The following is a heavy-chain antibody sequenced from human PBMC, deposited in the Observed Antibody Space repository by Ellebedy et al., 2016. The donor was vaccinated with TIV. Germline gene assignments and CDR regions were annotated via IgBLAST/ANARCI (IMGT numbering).Heavy chain of an antibody. CDR1: GFTFSSYS. V-gene: IGHV3-48*01. J-gene: IGHJ6*02. D-gene: IGHD6-13*01. CDR3: ARELVAAAGTLYYGMDV. Sequence: PGGSLRLSCAASGFTFSSYSMNWVRQAPGNGLEWVSYISSSSSTIYYADSVKGRFTISRDNAKNSLYLQMNSLRAEDTAVYYCARELVAAAGTLYYGMDVWGQGTTVTVSS. CDR2: ISSSSSTI.